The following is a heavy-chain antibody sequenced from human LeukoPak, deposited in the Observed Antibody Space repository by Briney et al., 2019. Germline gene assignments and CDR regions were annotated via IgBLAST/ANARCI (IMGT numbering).Heavy chain of an antibody. D-gene: IGHD3-3*01. J-gene: IGHJ5*02. CDR2: ISAYNGNT. CDR1: GYTFTSYG. V-gene: IGHV1-18*01. CDR3: ARAGETIFGAPNWFDP. Sequence: ASVKVSCKASGYTFTSYGISWVRQAPGQGLEWMGWISAYNGNTNYAQKLQGRVTMATDTSTSTAYMELRSLRSDDTAVYYCARAGETIFGAPNWFDPWGQGTLVTVSS.